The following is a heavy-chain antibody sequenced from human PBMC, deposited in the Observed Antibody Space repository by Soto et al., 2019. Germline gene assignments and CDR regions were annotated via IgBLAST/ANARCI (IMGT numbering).Heavy chain of an antibody. J-gene: IGHJ6*02. CDR3: ARQGDSSGHTYYYYYYGMDV. D-gene: IGHD3-22*01. Sequence: QLQLQESGPGLVKPSETLSLTCTVPGGSISSSSYYWGWIRQPPGKGLEWIGSIYYSGSTYYNPSLKSRVTISVDTSKNQFSLKLSSVTAADTAVYYCARQGDSSGHTYYYYYYGMDVWGQGTTVTVSS. V-gene: IGHV4-39*01. CDR2: IYYSGST. CDR1: GGSISSSSYY.